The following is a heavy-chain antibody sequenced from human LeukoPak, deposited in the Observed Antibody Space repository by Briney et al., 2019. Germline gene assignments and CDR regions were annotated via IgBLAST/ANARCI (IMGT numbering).Heavy chain of an antibody. Sequence: GGSLRLSCAASGFTVSSNYMSWARQAPGKGLEWVSVIYSGGSTYYADSAKGRFTISRDNSKNTLYLQMNSLRAEDTAVYYCASGSGSYRTPCYYMDVWGTGTTVTVSS. J-gene: IGHJ6*03. CDR1: GFTVSSNY. D-gene: IGHD3-10*01. CDR2: IYSGGST. V-gene: IGHV3-53*01. CDR3: ASGSGSYRTPCYYMDV.